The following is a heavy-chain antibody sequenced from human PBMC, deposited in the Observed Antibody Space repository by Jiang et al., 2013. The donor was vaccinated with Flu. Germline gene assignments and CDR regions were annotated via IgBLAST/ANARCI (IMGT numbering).Heavy chain of an antibody. CDR3: ATKAVAALTGDWFDP. D-gene: IGHD6-19*01. V-gene: IGHV4-34*01. Sequence: LLKPSETLSLTCAVYGGSFSGYYWSWIRQPPGKGLEWIGEINHSGSTNYNPSLKSRVTISVDTSKSQFSLKLSSVTAADTAVYYCATKAVAALTGDWFDPWGQGTLVTVSS. CDR1: GGSFSGYY. CDR2: INHSGST. J-gene: IGHJ5*02.